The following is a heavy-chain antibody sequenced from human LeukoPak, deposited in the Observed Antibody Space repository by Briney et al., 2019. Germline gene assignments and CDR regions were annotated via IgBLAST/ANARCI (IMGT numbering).Heavy chain of an antibody. CDR1: GFTFTNCN. Sequence: ASVKVSCKASGFTFTNCNMHWVRQAPGQGLEWMGVINPSGGSTSYAQKFQGRVTMTRDTSTRTVYMELSRLRSEDTAVYYCARRGIGYYFDYWGQGSLVTVSS. CDR3: ARRGIGYYFDY. J-gene: IGHJ4*02. V-gene: IGHV1-46*01. D-gene: IGHD3-16*01. CDR2: INPSGGST.